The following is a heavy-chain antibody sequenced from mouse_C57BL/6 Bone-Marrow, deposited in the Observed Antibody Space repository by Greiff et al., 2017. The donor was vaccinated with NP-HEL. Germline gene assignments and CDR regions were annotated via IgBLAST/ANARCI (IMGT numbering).Heavy chain of an antibody. CDR1: GFNITDDY. CDR3: TTLKYPFAY. Sequence: EVQLQQSGAELVRPGASVKLSCTASGFNITDDYMHWVKQRPEQGLEWIGWIDPENGDTEYASKFQGKATITADTSSNTAYLQLSSLTSEDTAVYYCTTLKYPFAYWGQGTLVTVSA. V-gene: IGHV14-4*01. J-gene: IGHJ3*01. CDR2: IDPENGDT. D-gene: IGHD5-1*01.